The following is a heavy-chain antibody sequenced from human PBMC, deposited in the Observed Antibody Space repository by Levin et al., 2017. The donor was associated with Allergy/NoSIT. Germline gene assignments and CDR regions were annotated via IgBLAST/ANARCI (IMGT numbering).Heavy chain of an antibody. CDR1: GFSLSTSGVG. D-gene: IGHD3-3*01. J-gene: IGHJ4*02. CDR3: AHSPAETYYDFWSGDYTGRRPSWFDY. CDR2: IYWNDDK. Sequence: KSSGPTLVKPTQTLTLTCTFSGFSLSTSGVGVGWIRQPPGKALEWLALIYWNDDKRYSPSLKSRLTITKDTSKNQVVLTMTNMDPVDTATYYCAHSPAETYYDFWSGDYTGRRPSWFDYWGQGTLVTVSS. V-gene: IGHV2-5*01.